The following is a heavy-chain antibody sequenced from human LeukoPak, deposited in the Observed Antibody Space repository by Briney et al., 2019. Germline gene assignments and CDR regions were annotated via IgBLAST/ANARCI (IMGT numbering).Heavy chain of an antibody. V-gene: IGHV3-7*01. D-gene: IGHD4/OR15-4a*01. CDR3: ARGTAGAYDY. J-gene: IGHJ4*02. CDR1: GFTFSDYW. CDR2: IRPDGNDR. Sequence: GGSLRLSCAASGFTFSDYWMIWVRQAPGKGREWVANIRPDGNDRYLVDSARGRFTISRDNAKNSLYLQMNSLRAEDTAMYHCARGTAGAYDYWGQGTLVTVSS.